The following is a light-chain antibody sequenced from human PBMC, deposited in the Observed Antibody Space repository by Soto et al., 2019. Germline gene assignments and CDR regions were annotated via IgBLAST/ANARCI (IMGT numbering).Light chain of an antibody. CDR1: QSVSSN. Sequence: EIVMTQSPATLSVSPGERATLSCRASQSVSSNLAWNQQKPGQAPRMLMYGASRATGIPARFSGSGSGTEFTLTISSLQSEDFAVYYCQQYNNWPLTFGGGTKVEIK. V-gene: IGKV3-15*01. J-gene: IGKJ4*01. CDR3: QQYNNWPLT. CDR2: GAS.